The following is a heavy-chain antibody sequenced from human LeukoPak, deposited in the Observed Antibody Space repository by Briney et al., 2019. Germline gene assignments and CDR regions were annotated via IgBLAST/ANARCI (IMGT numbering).Heavy chain of an antibody. CDR3: ARGSIVGWFDP. CDR1: GASLSGFF. V-gene: IGHV4-34*01. CDR2: MNQGGGA. D-gene: IGHD1-26*01. Sequence: SETLSLTCAVDGASLSGFFWNWIRQSPGKGLEWIGEMNQGGGANFNPSLESRVIIAVDTSKNQFTLKVNSVTEADTAVYYCARGSIVGWFDPWGQGARVTVSS. J-gene: IGHJ5*02.